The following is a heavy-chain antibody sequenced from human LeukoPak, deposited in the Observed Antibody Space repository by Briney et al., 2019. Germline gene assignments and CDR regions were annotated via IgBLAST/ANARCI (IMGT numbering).Heavy chain of an antibody. CDR1: GFTFSSYA. V-gene: IGHV3-23*01. J-gene: IGHJ4*02. D-gene: IGHD2-15*01. CDR3: AKEQDIVVVVAATFDY. CDR2: ISGSGGST. Sequence: PGGSLRLSCAASGFTFSSYAMSWVRQAPGKGLEWVSAISGSGGSTYYADSVKGRFTISRDNSKNTLYLQMNSLRAEDTAVYYCAKEQDIVVVVAATFDYWGQGTLVTVSS.